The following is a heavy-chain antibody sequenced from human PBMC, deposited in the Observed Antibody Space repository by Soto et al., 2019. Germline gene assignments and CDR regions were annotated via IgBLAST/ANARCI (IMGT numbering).Heavy chain of an antibody. CDR3: ARGQGDGVVILRRFRGWFDP. V-gene: IGHV4-34*01. CDR1: GGSFSGYY. Sequence: PSETLSLTCAVYGGSFSGYYWSWIRQPPGKGLEWIGEINHSGSTNYNPSLKSRVTISVDTSKNQFSLKLSSVTAADTAVYYCARGQGDGVVILRRFRGWFDPWGQGTLVTVS. D-gene: IGHD3-3*01. J-gene: IGHJ5*02. CDR2: INHSGST.